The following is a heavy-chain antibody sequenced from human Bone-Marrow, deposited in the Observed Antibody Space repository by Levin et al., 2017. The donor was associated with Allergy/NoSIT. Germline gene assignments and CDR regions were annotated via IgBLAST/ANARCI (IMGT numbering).Heavy chain of an antibody. CDR2: INHSGST. CDR3: ARPGLGHRSGKDY. Sequence: ASETLSLTCAVYGGSFSGYYWSWIRQPPGKGLEWIGEINHSGSTNYNPSLKSRVTISVDTSKNQFSLKLSSVTAADTAVYYCARPGLGHRSGKDYWGQGTLVTVSS. D-gene: IGHD3-10*01. V-gene: IGHV4-34*01. J-gene: IGHJ4*02. CDR1: GGSFSGYY.